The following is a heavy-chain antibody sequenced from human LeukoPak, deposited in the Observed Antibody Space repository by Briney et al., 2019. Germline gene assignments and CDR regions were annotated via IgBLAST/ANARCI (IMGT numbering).Heavy chain of an antibody. CDR2: IYHSGST. Sequence: SETLSLTCTVSGGSISSSSYYWGWIRQPPGKGLEWIGSIYHSGSTYYNPSLKSRVTISVDTSKNQFSLKLSSVTAADTAVYYCARERRYFDWLLLGEDNWFDPWGQGTLVTVSS. V-gene: IGHV4-39*07. CDR3: ARERRYFDWLLLGEDNWFDP. J-gene: IGHJ5*02. D-gene: IGHD3-9*01. CDR1: GGSISSSSYY.